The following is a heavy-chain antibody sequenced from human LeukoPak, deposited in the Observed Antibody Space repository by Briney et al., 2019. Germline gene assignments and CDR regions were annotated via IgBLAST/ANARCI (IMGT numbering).Heavy chain of an antibody. V-gene: IGHV4-4*07. CDR1: GGSISSYY. D-gene: IGHD1-26*01. J-gene: IGHJ6*03. Sequence: PSETLSLTCTVSGGSISSYYWSWIRQPAGKGLEWIGRIYTSGSTNYNPSLKSRVTMSVDTSKNQFSLKLSSVTAADMAVYYCARNSGSFSSDYYYMDVWGKGTTVTVSS. CDR3: ARNSGSFSSDYYYMDV. CDR2: IYTSGST.